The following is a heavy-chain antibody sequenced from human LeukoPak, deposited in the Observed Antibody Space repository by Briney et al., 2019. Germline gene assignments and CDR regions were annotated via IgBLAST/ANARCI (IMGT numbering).Heavy chain of an antibody. CDR2: ISGSGGST. CDR3: AKDPNYYDSSGYYYKRLHDAFDI. J-gene: IGHJ3*02. Sequence: GGSLRLSCAASGFTFSSYAMSWVRQAPGKGLEWASAISGSGGSTYYADSVKGRFTISRDNSKNTLYLQMNSLRAEDAAVYYCAKDPNYYDSSGYYYKRLHDAFDIWGQGTMVTVSS. D-gene: IGHD3-22*01. CDR1: GFTFSSYA. V-gene: IGHV3-23*01.